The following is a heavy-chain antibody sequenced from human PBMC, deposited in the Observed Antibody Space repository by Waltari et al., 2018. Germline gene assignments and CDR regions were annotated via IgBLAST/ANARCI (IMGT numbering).Heavy chain of an antibody. CDR3: ARCLFYYDFWHTGEARCYMDV. D-gene: IGHD3-3*01. Sequence: QVQLQESGPGLVKPSETLSLPCPVSAGSISSYYWSWIRQPPGQGLEWIGYIYYSGSTNYNPSLKSRVTISVDTSKNQFSLKLSSVTAADTAVYYCARCLFYYDFWHTGEARCYMDVWGKGTTVTISS. CDR1: AGSISSYY. CDR2: IYYSGST. V-gene: IGHV4-59*01. J-gene: IGHJ6*03.